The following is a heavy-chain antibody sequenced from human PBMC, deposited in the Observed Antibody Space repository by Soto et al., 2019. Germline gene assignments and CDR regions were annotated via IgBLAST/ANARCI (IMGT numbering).Heavy chain of an antibody. CDR3: AGSRGYDSSGYSGYYYGMDV. Sequence: EVQLVESGGGLVQPGRSLRLSCAASGFTFDDYAMHWVRQRPGRGLEWVSGITWNSDEIGYPDSVKGRFSISRDNAKKYLYRQMNSLRPADTALYYCAGSRGYDSSGYSGYYYGMDVWGQGTTVTVSS. V-gene: IGHV3-9*01. J-gene: IGHJ6*02. D-gene: IGHD3-22*01. CDR2: ITWNSDEI. CDR1: GFTFDDYA.